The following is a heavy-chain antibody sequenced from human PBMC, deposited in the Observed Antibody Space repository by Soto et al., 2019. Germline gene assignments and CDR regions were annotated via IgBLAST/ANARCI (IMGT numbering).Heavy chain of an antibody. V-gene: IGHV3-23*01. Sequence: EVQLLESGGGLVQPGGSLRLSCAASGFTFSSYAMSWVRQAPGKGLEWVSVISGSGNSPHYADSVKGRFTISRDNSENTLSLQMNSLRAEDTAVYYCAKELVAVAGTGCHYWGQGTLVTVSS. CDR1: GFTFSSYA. CDR3: AKELVAVAGTGCHY. D-gene: IGHD6-19*01. CDR2: ISGSGNSP. J-gene: IGHJ4*02.